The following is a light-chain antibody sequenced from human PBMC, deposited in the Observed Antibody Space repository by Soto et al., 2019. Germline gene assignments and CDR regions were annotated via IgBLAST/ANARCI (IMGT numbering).Light chain of an antibody. Sequence: QSVLTQPPSVSAAPGQTVTISCSGGISNIGHNYVSWYQQLPGTAPTLLIYGNDKRPSGIPDRFSGSKSGTSATLAITGLQTGDEADYYCETWDTNLSAVFGGGTKLTVL. J-gene: IGLJ3*02. CDR2: GND. V-gene: IGLV1-51*01. CDR1: ISNIGHNY. CDR3: ETWDTNLSAV.